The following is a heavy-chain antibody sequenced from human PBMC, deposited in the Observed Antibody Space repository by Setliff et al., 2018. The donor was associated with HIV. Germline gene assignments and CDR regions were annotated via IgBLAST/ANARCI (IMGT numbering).Heavy chain of an antibody. D-gene: IGHD4-17*01. CDR1: GFTFSSCA. CDR2: ISGSGAST. Sequence: PGGSLRLSCAASGFTFSSCAMSWVRQAPGKGLEWVLVISGSGASTYYADSVKGRFTIYRHNAENSLFLQMDSLRAEDTAVYYCARLSPPDDYGDLGGVDYWGQGTLXTVSS. J-gene: IGHJ4*02. V-gene: IGHV3-23*01. CDR3: ARLSPPDDYGDLGGVDY.